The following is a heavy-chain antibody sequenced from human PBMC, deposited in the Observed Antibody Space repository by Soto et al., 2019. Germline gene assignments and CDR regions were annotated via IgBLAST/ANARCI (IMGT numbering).Heavy chain of an antibody. V-gene: IGHV3-30*18. CDR2: ISYDGSDQ. D-gene: IGHD6-19*01. CDR3: AKETLSGWRTLDY. Sequence: GGSLRLSCAVSGFTFSNFGMDWVRQAPGKGLEWVALISYDGSDQYHADSVKGRFTISRDNSKNTLLLEMNSLRAEDTAVYYCAKETLSGWRTLDYWGQGTPVTVSS. J-gene: IGHJ4*02. CDR1: GFTFSNFG.